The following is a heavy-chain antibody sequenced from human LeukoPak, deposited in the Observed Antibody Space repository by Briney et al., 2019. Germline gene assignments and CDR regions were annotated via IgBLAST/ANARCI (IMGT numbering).Heavy chain of an antibody. J-gene: IGHJ4*02. V-gene: IGHV4-4*07. CDR3: ARDVALSYCGGDCLPDY. CDR1: GGSISNHF. D-gene: IGHD2-21*02. CDR2: IYSTGST. Sequence: TSETLSLTCTVSGGSISNHFWSWIRQPAGKGLEWIGRIYSTGSTDYNPSLKSRVTVSLGTSKNQSSLSLTSVTAADTAVYYCARDVALSYCGGDCLPDYWGQGILVTVSS.